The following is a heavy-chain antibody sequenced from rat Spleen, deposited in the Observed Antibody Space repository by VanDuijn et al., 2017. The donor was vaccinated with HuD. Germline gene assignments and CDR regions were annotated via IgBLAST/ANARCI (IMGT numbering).Heavy chain of an antibody. CDR3: ARSNGYDPFDY. J-gene: IGHJ2*01. D-gene: IGHD1-7*01. CDR1: GFSLSNYG. V-gene: IGHV2S8*01. CDR2: MSGGRST. Sequence: QVQLKESGPGLVQPSQTLSLTCTVSGFSLSNYGVIWVRQPPGKGLEWIAAMSGGRSTYFNSALKSRLSITWDTSESQVFLKMNSLQTEDTAMYFCARSNGYDPFDYWGQGVMVTVSS.